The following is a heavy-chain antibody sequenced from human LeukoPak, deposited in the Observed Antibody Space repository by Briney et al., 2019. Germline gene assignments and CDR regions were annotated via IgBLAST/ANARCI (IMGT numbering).Heavy chain of an antibody. CDR1: GGSISGHY. Sequence: PSETLSLTCTVSGGSISGHYWSWIRQPPGKGLEWIGNIYYSGSTSYNPSLKSRVTISVDTSKNQFSLKLSSVTAADTAVYYCARRHFGSTLRDDWGQGTLVTVSS. CDR2: IYYSGST. CDR3: ARRHFGSTLRDD. V-gene: IGHV4-59*04. J-gene: IGHJ4*02. D-gene: IGHD3-10*01.